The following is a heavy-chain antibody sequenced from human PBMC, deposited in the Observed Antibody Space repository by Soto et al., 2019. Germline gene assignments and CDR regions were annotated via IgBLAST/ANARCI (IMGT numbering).Heavy chain of an antibody. CDR3: ARDIPGYCNTNDCYSYLDY. D-gene: IGHD2-15*01. Sequence: GVSLRLSCAASGFTFSSYSMSWVRQAPGEGLEWVANIQQDGSEKYYVDSVKGRFTISRDNAKNSLYLQMNSLRAEDTAVYYCARDIPGYCNTNDCYSYLDYWGQGTLVTVS. V-gene: IGHV3-7*03. CDR1: GFTFSSYS. J-gene: IGHJ4*02. CDR2: IQQDGSEK.